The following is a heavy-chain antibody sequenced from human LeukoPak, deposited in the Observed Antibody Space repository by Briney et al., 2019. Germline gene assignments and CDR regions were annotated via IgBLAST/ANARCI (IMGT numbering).Heavy chain of an antibody. Sequence: SETLSLTCAVYGGSFSGYYWSWIRQPPGKGLEWIGEINHSGSTNYNPSLKSRVTISVDKSKNQFSLKLSSVTAADTAVYYCARASLVATIKVGWFDPWGQGTLVTVSS. CDR1: GGSFSGYY. D-gene: IGHD5-12*01. V-gene: IGHV4-34*01. CDR3: ARASLVATIKVGWFDP. CDR2: INHSGST. J-gene: IGHJ5*02.